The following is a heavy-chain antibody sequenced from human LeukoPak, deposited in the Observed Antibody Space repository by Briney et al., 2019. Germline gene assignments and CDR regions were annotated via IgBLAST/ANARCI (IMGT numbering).Heavy chain of an antibody. Sequence: GGSLRLSCAASRFTFSSYWMNWVRQAPGKGLVWVSRIASDGSSTTYADSVKGRFSISRDNAKNTLYLQMNSLRVEDTAVYYCARGRPHGNDYWGQGTLVTVSS. J-gene: IGHJ4*02. CDR1: RFTFSSYW. D-gene: IGHD4-23*01. CDR3: ARGRPHGNDY. V-gene: IGHV3-74*01. CDR2: IASDGSST.